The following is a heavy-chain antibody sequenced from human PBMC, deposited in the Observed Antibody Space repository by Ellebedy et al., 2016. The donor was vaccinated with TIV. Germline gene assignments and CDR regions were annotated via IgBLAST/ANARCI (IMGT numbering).Heavy chain of an antibody. CDR1: GYTFSNYA. CDR2: INAGNGNT. V-gene: IGHV1-3*01. J-gene: IGHJ3*02. D-gene: IGHD2-8*01. Sequence: AASVKVSCKASGYTFSNYAIHWVRQAPGQRLEWMGWINAGNGNTKYSQKFQGRVTMTEDTSTDTAYMELSSLRSEDTAVYYCATDLRYCSNDVCFKRYDAFDIWGQGTMVTVSS. CDR3: ATDLRYCSNDVCFKRYDAFDI.